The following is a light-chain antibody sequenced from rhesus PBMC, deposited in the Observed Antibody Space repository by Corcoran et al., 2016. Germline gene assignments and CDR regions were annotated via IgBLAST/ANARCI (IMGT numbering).Light chain of an antibody. CDR1: QDISSW. CDR3: QQYNRRPFS. CDR2: GAS. Sequence: DIQMTQSPSSLSASVGDTVTITRRASQDISSWVAWYQQKPGKAPNLLIYGASSLQSGVPSRFRGSGSGTDFTLTISNLQSEDFVSYYYQQYNRRPFSFGGGTKVELK. J-gene: IGKJ4*01. V-gene: IGKV1-22*01.